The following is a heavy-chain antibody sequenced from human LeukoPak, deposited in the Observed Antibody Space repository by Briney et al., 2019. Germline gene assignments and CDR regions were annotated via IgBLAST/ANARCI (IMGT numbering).Heavy chain of an antibody. Sequence: SETLSLTCAVYGGSFSGYYWSWIRQPPGKGLEWIGYIDYSGSTYYNPSLKSRVTISVDTSKNQFSLKLSSVTAADTAVYYCARGYYDSSGYYSYYYYGMDVWGQGTTVTVSS. CDR2: IDYSGST. CDR3: ARGYYDSSGYYSYYYYGMDV. V-gene: IGHV4-34*01. J-gene: IGHJ6*02. D-gene: IGHD3-22*01. CDR1: GGSFSGYY.